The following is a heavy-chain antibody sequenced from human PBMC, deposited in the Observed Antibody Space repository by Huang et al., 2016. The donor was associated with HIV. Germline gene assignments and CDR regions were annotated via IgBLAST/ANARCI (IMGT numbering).Heavy chain of an antibody. CDR1: GYIFTDDY. D-gene: IGHD3-10*01. V-gene: IGHV1-2*02. CDR2: VNPKSSAP. J-gene: IGHJ5*02. Sequence: QVQLVQSGAEVKKHGASVKVSCRTSGYIFTDDYIHWVRQAPGQGLECMGWVNPKSSAPNQAQRVQGRLHMTTDTSTSAVYMELANLRSDDTAVYYCARAVVRGLIIRFDPWGQGTLVTVSS. CDR3: ARAVVRGLIIRFDP.